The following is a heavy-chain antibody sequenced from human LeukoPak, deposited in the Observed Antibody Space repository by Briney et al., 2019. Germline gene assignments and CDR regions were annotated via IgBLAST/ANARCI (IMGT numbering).Heavy chain of an antibody. V-gene: IGHV1-2*02. J-gene: IGHJ3*02. CDR2: INPNSGGT. D-gene: IGHD3-10*02. Sequence: ASVKVSCKASGYTFTGYYMHWVRQAPGQGLEWMGWINPNSGGTNYEQKFQGRVTMTRDTSISTAYMELSRLRSDDTAVYYCARDTPHYYVDDAFDIWGQGTMVTVSS. CDR3: ARDTPHYYVDDAFDI. CDR1: GYTFTGYY.